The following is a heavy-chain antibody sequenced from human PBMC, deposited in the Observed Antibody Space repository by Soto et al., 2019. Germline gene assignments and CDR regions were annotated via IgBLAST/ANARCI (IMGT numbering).Heavy chain of an antibody. D-gene: IGHD6-19*01. CDR1: GASISSSSYY. CDR2: IYYSGST. V-gene: IGHV4-39*01. J-gene: IGHJ6*02. CDR3: ASSVAGNLLYGMDV. Sequence: WDTLSVTCTFSGASISSSSYYWGWIRQPPGKGLEWIGSIYYSGSTYYNPSLKSRVTISVDTSKNQFSLKLSSVTAADTAVYYCASSVAGNLLYGMDVWGQGTTVTVSS.